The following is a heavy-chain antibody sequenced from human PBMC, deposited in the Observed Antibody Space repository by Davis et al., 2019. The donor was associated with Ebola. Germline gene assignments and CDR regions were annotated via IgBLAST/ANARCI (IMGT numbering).Heavy chain of an antibody. D-gene: IGHD3-10*01. V-gene: IGHV3-64D*08. Sequence: GESLKISCAASGFTFSSYSMNWVRQAPGKGLEYVSAISSNGGSTYYADSVKGRFTISRDNSKNTLYLQMSSLRAEDTAVYYCVKDATLLWFGWFDPWGQGTLVTVSS. CDR1: GFTFSSYS. CDR3: VKDATLLWFGWFDP. J-gene: IGHJ5*02. CDR2: ISSNGGST.